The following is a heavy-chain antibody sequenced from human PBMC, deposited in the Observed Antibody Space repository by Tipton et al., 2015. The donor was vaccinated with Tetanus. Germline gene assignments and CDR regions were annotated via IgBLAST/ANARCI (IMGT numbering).Heavy chain of an antibody. Sequence: GLVKPSETLSLTCTVSGVSISSNSYYWGWIRQPPGKGLEWIGTVFHSGTTYYNPSLKSRVTIFVDTSKNQFSLKLTSVTAADTAVYYCARWIAVTGTDFDFWGQGTLVTVSP. V-gene: IGHV4-39*01. D-gene: IGHD6-19*01. CDR1: GVSISSNSYY. J-gene: IGHJ4*02. CDR3: ARWIAVTGTDFDF. CDR2: VFHSGTT.